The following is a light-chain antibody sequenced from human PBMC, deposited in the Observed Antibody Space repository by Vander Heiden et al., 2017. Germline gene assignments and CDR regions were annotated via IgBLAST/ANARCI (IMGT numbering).Light chain of an antibody. Sequence: DIVMTQSPFSLPVNPGEPASISCRSSQSVLHPYGYNCLDWYLQKPGQSPQLLIYLGSNRASGVPDRFSGSGSGTDFTLKISRVEAEDVGVYYCRQARQIPWTFGQGTKVEIK. CDR3: RQARQIPWT. V-gene: IGKV2-28*01. CDR2: LGS. J-gene: IGKJ1*01. CDR1: QSVLHPYGYNC.